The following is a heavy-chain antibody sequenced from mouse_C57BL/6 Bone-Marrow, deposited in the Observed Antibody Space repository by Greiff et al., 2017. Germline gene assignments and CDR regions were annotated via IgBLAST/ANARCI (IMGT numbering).Heavy chain of an antibody. V-gene: IGHV14-4*01. CDR2: IDPENGDT. CDR3: TTAITTVSRGYAMDY. CDR1: GFNIKDDY. J-gene: IGHJ4*01. Sequence: VQLQQSGAELVRPGASVKLSCTASGFNIKDDYMHWVKPRPEQGLEWIGRIDPENGDTEYASKFQGKATITADTSSNTAYLQLSSLTSEDTAVYYCTTAITTVSRGYAMDYWGQGTSVTVSS. D-gene: IGHD1-1*01.